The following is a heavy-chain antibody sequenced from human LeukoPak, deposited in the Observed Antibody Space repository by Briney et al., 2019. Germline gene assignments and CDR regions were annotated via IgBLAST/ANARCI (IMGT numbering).Heavy chain of an antibody. D-gene: IGHD3-10*01. CDR1: GYTLTELS. CDR3: ATGAMVRGVIIPQFDY. V-gene: IGHV1-24*01. J-gene: IGHJ4*02. CDR2: FDPEDGET. Sequence: ASVTVSCKVSGYTLTELSMHWVRQAPGKGLEWMGGFDPEDGETIYAQKFQGRVTMTEDTSTDTAYMELSSLRSEDTAVYYCATGAMVRGVIIPQFDYWGQGTLVTVSS.